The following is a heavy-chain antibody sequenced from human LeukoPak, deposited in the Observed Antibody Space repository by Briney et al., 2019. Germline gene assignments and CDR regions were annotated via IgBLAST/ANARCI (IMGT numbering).Heavy chain of an antibody. Sequence: KPSETLSLTCAVYGGSFSGYYWSWIRQPPGKGLEWIGEINHSGSTNYNPSLKSRVTISVDTSKNQFSLKLSSVTAADTAVYYCARGLLDGYTHPAAFDIWGQGTMVTVSS. D-gene: IGHD5-24*01. CDR2: INHSGST. V-gene: IGHV4-34*01. J-gene: IGHJ3*02. CDR1: GGSFSGYY. CDR3: ARGLLDGYTHPAAFDI.